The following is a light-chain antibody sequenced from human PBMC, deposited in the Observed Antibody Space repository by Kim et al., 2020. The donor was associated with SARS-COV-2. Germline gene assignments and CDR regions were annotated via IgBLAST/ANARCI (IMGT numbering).Light chain of an antibody. Sequence: EIVMTQSPATLSVSPGERATLSCRASRSVSSHLAWYQQKPGQGPRLLIYGASTRATGVPDRFSGSGSGTDFTLTINSLHSEDFAVYYCQHYVNWPLTFGGGTKVDIK. V-gene: IGKV3-15*01. CDR1: RSVSSH. J-gene: IGKJ4*01. CDR3: QHYVNWPLT. CDR2: GAS.